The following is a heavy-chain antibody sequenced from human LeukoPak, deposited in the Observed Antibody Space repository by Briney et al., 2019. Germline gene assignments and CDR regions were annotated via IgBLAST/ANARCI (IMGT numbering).Heavy chain of an antibody. Sequence: KPGGSLRLSCAASGFTFSSYSMNWVRQAPGKGLEWVSSISSSSSYIYYADSVKGRFTISRDNAKNSLYLQMNSLRAEDTAVYYCARRTSLRYFGWLSKAPLDYWGQGTLVTVSS. V-gene: IGHV3-21*01. J-gene: IGHJ4*02. D-gene: IGHD3-9*01. CDR1: GFTFSSYS. CDR3: ARRTSLRYFGWLSKAPLDY. CDR2: ISSSSSYI.